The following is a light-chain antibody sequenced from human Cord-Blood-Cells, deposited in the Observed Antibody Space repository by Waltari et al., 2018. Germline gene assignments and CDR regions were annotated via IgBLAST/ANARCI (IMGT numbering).Light chain of an antibody. J-gene: IGLJ3*02. V-gene: IGLV2-14*01. CDR1: SSPVARYNY. CDR3: SSYTSSSTWV. Sequence: QPALTQPASVSASPVQSITISCTAPSSPVARYNYVSWYQQRPGKAPKLMIYDVSKRPSGVSNRFSGSKSGNTASLTISGLQAEDEADYYCSSYTSSSTWVFGGGTKLTVL. CDR2: DVS.